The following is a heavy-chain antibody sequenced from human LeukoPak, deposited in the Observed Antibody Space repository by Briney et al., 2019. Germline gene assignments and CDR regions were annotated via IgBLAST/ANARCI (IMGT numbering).Heavy chain of an antibody. CDR3: ARVKGIVGATNYFDY. J-gene: IGHJ4*02. Sequence: SETLSLTCAVSGGSISSSNWWSWVRQPPGKGLEWIGEIYHSGSTNYNPSLKSRVTISVDKSKNQFSLKLSSVTAADTAVYYCARVKGIVGATNYFDYWGQGTLVTVSS. CDR1: GGSISSSNW. CDR2: IYHSGST. V-gene: IGHV4-4*02. D-gene: IGHD1-26*01.